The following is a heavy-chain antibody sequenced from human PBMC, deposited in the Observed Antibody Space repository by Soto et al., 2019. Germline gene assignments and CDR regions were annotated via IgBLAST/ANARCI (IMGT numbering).Heavy chain of an antibody. D-gene: IGHD3-22*01. CDR2: ISAYNGNT. CDR3: AGSYDSSGPYYYYGMDV. J-gene: IGHJ6*02. CDR1: GYTFTSYG. Sequence: ASVKVSCKASGYTFTSYGISWVRQAPGQGLEWMGWISAYNGNTNYAQKLQGRVTMTTDTSTSTAYMELSSLRSEDTAVYYCAGSYDSSGPYYYYGMDVWGQGTTVTVSS. V-gene: IGHV1-18*04.